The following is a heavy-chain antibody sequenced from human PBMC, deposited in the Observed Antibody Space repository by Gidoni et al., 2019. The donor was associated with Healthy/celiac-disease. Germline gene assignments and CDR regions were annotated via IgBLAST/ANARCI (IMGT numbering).Heavy chain of an antibody. D-gene: IGHD4-17*01. CDR3: ATAGTTVVTPGPNY. CDR2: VDPEDGET. J-gene: IGHJ4*02. V-gene: IGHV1-69-2*01. Sequence: GLEWMGLVDPEDGETIYAEKFQGRVTITADTSTDTAYMELSSLRSEDTAVYYCATAGTTVVTPGPNYWGQGTLVTVSS.